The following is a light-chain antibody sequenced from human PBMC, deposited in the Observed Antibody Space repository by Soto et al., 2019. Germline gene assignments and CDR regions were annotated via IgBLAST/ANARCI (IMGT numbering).Light chain of an antibody. CDR2: DAS. J-gene: IGKJ5*01. Sequence: DIQMTQSPSSLSSCVGGRVTITCRASQSISSYLNWYQQKPGKAPKLLIYDASNLETGVPSRFRGSGSGTDFTFTISRLQPEDIATYYCQQYENLPTFGQGTRLEIK. CDR3: QQYENLPT. V-gene: IGKV1-33*01. CDR1: QSISSY.